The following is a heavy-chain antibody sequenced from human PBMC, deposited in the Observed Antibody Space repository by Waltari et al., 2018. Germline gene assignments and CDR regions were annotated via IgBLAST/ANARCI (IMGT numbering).Heavy chain of an antibody. CDR2: IMPDIKYT. V-gene: IGHV1-69*02. J-gene: IGHJ6*02. CDR1: GDTFSSVT. CDR3: AGGDGGYFYYKLDV. D-gene: IGHD2-21*02. Sequence: QVHLVQSGAEVKKPGSWVKVSCKPSGDTFSSVTVNWVRQAPGQGLEWMGRIMPDIKYTDYARGLQGRFTITADKSTSTVYMELTSLTSEDTAVYYCAGGDGGYFYYKLDVWGQGTTVTVSS.